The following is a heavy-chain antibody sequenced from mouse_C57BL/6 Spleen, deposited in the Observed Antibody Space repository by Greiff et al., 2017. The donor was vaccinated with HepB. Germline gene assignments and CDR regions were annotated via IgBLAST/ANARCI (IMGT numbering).Heavy chain of an antibody. J-gene: IGHJ2*01. CDR3: ARDYSNPDY. CDR2: INPYNGGT. V-gene: IGHV1-19*01. D-gene: IGHD2-5*01. Sequence: VQLQQSGPVLVKPGASVKMSCKASGYTFTDYYMNWVKQSHGKSLEWIGVINPYNGGTSYNQKFKGNATLTVDKSSSTAYMELNSLTSEDSAVYYCARDYSNPDYWGQGTTLTVSS. CDR1: GYTFTDYY.